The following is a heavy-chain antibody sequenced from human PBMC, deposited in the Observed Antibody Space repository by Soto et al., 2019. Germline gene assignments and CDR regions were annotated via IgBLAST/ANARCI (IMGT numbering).Heavy chain of an antibody. CDR2: ISYDGSNK. Sequence: GGSLRLSCAASGFTFSSYGMHWVRQAPGKGLEWVAVISYDGSNKYYADSVKGRFTISRDNSKNTLYLQMNSLRAEDTAVYYCAKSSFGYCSGGSCYDYWGQGTLVTVSS. CDR3: AKSSFGYCSGGSCYDY. V-gene: IGHV3-30*18. J-gene: IGHJ4*02. CDR1: GFTFSSYG. D-gene: IGHD2-15*01.